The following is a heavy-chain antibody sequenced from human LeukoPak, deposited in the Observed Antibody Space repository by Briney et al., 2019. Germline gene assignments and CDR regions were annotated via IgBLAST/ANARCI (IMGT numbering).Heavy chain of an antibody. D-gene: IGHD2-15*01. J-gene: IGHJ4*02. CDR2: ISSSGSTI. CDR3: ARGYCSGGSCYRFDF. CDR1: GFTFSDYY. Sequence: GGSLRLSCAASGFTFSDYYMSWIRQAPGKGLEWVSYISSSGSTIYYADSVKGRFTISRDNAKNSLYLQMNSLTAEDTAVYYCARGYCSGGSCYRFDFWGQGTLVTVSS. V-gene: IGHV3-11*04.